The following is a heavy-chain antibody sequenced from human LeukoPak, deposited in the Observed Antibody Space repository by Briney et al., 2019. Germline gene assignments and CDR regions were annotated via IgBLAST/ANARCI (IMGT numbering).Heavy chain of an antibody. D-gene: IGHD2-15*01. J-gene: IGHJ4*02. CDR2: INSDGSST. CDR3: AKVLGGLWPGIDY. CDR1: GFTFSTHS. V-gene: IGHV3-74*01. Sequence: GGSLRLSCTASGFTFSTHSMHWVRHAPGKGPVWVSRINSDGSSTIYADSVTGRFTISRDNAKNTVYLQMNSLRAEDTAVYYCAKVLGGLWPGIDYWGQGTVVTVSS.